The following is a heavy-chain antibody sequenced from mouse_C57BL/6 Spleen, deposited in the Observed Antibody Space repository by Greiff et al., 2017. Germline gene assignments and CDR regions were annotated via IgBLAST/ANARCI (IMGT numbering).Heavy chain of an antibody. CDR2: IHPSDSDT. Sequence: VQLKQPGAELVKPGASVKVSCKASGYTFTSYWMHWVKQRPGKGLEWIGRIHPSDSDTNYNQKFKGQATMTVDKSSSTAYVQLSSLTSEGSAVYYCAIAEAYWGQGTLVTVSA. V-gene: IGHV1-74*01. J-gene: IGHJ3*01. CDR1: GYTFTSYW. CDR3: AIAEAY.